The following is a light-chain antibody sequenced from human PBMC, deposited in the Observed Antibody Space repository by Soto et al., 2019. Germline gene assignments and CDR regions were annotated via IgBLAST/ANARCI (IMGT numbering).Light chain of an antibody. Sequence: TVMTQSPATLSVSPGERATLSCRASQGLGTNLAWYQQRPGQAPRLLIYAASTRATGIPDRFTGSGSGTDFTLTISRLEPEDFAVYYCQQYVSSPWAFGQGTKVDI. V-gene: IGKV3-20*01. CDR2: AAS. J-gene: IGKJ1*01. CDR1: QGLGTN. CDR3: QQYVSSPWA.